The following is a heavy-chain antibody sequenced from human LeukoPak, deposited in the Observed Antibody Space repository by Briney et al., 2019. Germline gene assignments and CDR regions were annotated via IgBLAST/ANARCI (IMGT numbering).Heavy chain of an antibody. D-gene: IGHD1-26*01. CDR3: AKAHGGSYHSGID. Sequence: HPGGSLRLSCAASGFTFTSYAVIWVRQAPGRGVEWVSGISCSGGSTYYADSVKGRFSISRDNSKNTLYLQLNSLRVDDTAEYYCAKAHGGSYHSGIDWGQGTLVIVSS. J-gene: IGHJ4*02. V-gene: IGHV3-23*01. CDR2: ISCSGGST. CDR1: GFTFTSYA.